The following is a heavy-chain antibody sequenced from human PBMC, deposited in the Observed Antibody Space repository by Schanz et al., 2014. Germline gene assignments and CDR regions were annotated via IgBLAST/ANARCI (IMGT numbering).Heavy chain of an antibody. CDR1: GFTVNTNY. CDR2: LYINAGST. J-gene: IGHJ3*02. Sequence: EVQLVESGGGLIQPGGSLRLSCAVSGFTVNTNYMSWARQAPGKGLEWISSLYINAGSTRYADSVKGRFTISRDNSKNTLYLQLNSLATDDTAVYYCARRISHYDFLTGHSPLGPFDIWGQGTMVTVSS. V-gene: IGHV3-66*03. CDR3: ARRISHYDFLTGHSPLGPFDI. D-gene: IGHD3-9*01.